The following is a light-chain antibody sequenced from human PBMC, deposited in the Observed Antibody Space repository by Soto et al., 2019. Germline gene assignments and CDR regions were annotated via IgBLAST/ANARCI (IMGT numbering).Light chain of an antibody. CDR2: GAS. J-gene: IGKJ1*01. CDR3: PQPNDFARP. V-gene: IGKV3-20*01. Sequence: EIVLTQSPGTLSLSPGERATLSCRASQSISNNYLAWYQQKPGQAPRLLIYGASNRATGIPDRFSGSGSGTDILIISSIEPHEGTDDYCPQPNDFARPFGEGTKVDIK. CDR1: QSISNNY.